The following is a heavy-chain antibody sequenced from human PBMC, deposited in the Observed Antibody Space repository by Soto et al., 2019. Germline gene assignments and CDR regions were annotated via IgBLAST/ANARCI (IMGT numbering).Heavy chain of an antibody. D-gene: IGHD5-12*01. Sequence: EVQLVESGGGLVKPGGSLRLSCAASGFTFSNAWMSWVRQAPGKGLEWVGRIKSKTDGGTTDYAAPVKGRFTISRDDSKNTLYLQMNSLKTEDTAVYYCTTASYGGYPYYYYGIDVWGQGTTVTVSS. CDR2: IKSKTDGGTT. CDR1: GFTFSNAW. J-gene: IGHJ6*02. V-gene: IGHV3-15*01. CDR3: TTASYGGYPYYYYGIDV.